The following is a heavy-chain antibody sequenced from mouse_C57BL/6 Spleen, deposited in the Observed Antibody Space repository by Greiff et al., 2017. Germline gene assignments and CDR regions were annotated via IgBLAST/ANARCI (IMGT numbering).Heavy chain of an antibody. D-gene: IGHD1-1*01. Sequence: EVQLVESGGGLVKPGGSLKLSCAASGFTFSDYGMHWVRQAPEKGLEWVAYISSGSSTIYYADTVKGRFTISRDNAKNTMFLQMTSLRSEDTAMYYRAWGDSSSDYYAMDYWGQGTSVTVSS. CDR2: ISSGSSTI. V-gene: IGHV5-17*01. CDR3: AWGDSSSDYYAMDY. CDR1: GFTFSDYG. J-gene: IGHJ4*01.